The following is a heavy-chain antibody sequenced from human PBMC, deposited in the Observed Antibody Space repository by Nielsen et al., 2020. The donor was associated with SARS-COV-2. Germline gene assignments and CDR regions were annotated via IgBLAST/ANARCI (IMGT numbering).Heavy chain of an antibody. CDR1: GFTFDDYG. Sequence: GESLKIFCAASGFTFDDYGMSWVRQAPGKGLEWVSGINWNGGSTGYADSVKGRFTISRDNAKNSLYLQMNSLRAEDTALYYCAKDGYSSGWYADYWGQGTLVTVSS. J-gene: IGHJ4*02. D-gene: IGHD6-19*01. V-gene: IGHV3-20*04. CDR2: INWNGGST. CDR3: AKDGYSSGWYADY.